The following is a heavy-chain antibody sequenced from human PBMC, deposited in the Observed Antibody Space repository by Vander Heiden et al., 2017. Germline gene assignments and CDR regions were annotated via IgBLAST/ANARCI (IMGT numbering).Heavy chain of an antibody. J-gene: IGHJ4*02. CDR1: GFTFSRYA. Sequence: EVPLVESGGGLVQPRGSLRLSCAASGFTFSRYAMHWVGQAPGKGLEYVSAISSNGADTYYADSVKGRFTISRDNSKNTLYLQMGSLRAEDMAVYYCARVLTPGGFDYWGQGTLVTVSS. D-gene: IGHD3-16*01. V-gene: IGHV3-64*07. CDR3: ARVLTPGGFDY. CDR2: ISSNGADT.